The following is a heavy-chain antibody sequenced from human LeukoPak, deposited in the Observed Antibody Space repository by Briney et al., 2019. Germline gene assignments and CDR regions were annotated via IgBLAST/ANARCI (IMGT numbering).Heavy chain of an antibody. CDR2: INPNSGGT. V-gene: IGHV1-2*02. D-gene: IGHD5-12*01. Sequence: ASVKVSCKASGYTFTDYYIHWVRQAPGQGLEWMGWINPNSGGTNYAQKFQGRVTMTRDTSISTAYMELSRLRSDDTAVYYCAFGYDPYYYYYMDVWGKGTTVTVSS. CDR3: AFGYDPYYYYYMDV. J-gene: IGHJ6*03. CDR1: GYTFTDYY.